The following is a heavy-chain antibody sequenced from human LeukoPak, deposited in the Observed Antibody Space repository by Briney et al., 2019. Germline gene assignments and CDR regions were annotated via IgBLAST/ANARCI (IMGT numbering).Heavy chain of an antibody. Sequence: ASVKVSCKSSGYTFNSYGITWVRQAPGQGLEWMGWIHTYNGHTNYAQKLQGRVTMTTDTSTSTAYMELRSLRSDDTAVYYCARETGGDYGDYGYFDYWGQGTLVTVSS. D-gene: IGHD4-17*01. J-gene: IGHJ4*02. CDR3: ARETGGDYGDYGYFDY. CDR1: GYTFNSYG. CDR2: IHTYNGHT. V-gene: IGHV1-18*01.